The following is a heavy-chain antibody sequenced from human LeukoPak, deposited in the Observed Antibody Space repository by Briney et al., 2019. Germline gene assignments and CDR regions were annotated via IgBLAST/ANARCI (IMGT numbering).Heavy chain of an antibody. CDR2: IYTSGST. CDR3: ARDQSPHYYYYMDV. Sequence: SETLSLTCTASGGSISSYYWSWIRQPAGKGLEWIGRIYTSGSTNYNPSLKSRVTMSVDTSKNQFSLELSSVTAADTAVYYCARDQSPHYYYYMDVWGKGTTVTVSS. CDR1: GGSISSYY. V-gene: IGHV4-4*07. J-gene: IGHJ6*03.